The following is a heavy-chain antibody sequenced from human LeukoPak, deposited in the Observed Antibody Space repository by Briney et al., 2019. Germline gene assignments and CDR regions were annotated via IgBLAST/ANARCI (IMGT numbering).Heavy chain of an antibody. J-gene: IGHJ6*04. V-gene: IGHV1-46*01. CDR1: GYTFTSYY. Sequence: ASVKVSCKASGYTFTSYYMHWVRQAPGRGLEWMGIINPSGGSTSYAQKFQGRVTMTRDTSTSTVYMELSSLRSEDTAVYYCARDLPDMVMTGYRYYYYYGMDVWGKGTTVTVSS. CDR2: INPSGGST. D-gene: IGHD3-9*01. CDR3: ARDLPDMVMTGYRYYYYYGMDV.